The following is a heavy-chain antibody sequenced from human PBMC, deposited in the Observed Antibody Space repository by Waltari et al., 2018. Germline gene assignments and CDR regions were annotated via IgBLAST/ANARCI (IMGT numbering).Heavy chain of an antibody. J-gene: IGHJ6*02. Sequence: QVQLVQSGAEVKKPGASVRVSCKPSGYTFTTYGINWVRQAPGQGLEWLGWISGYNFNIKDAQDVQGRLNIDTDTSTSTIYMQRTSLRSDDTAVYYCAGPEKTLGERPGGYYFDMDVWGQGTTVTVSS. CDR1: GYTFTTYG. V-gene: IGHV1-18*01. CDR3: AGPEKTLGERPGGYYFDMDV. D-gene: IGHD1-1*01. CDR2: ISGYNFNI.